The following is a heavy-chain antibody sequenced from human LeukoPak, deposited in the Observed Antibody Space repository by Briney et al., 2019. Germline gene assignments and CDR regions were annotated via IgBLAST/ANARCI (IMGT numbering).Heavy chain of an antibody. J-gene: IGHJ6*02. CDR3: AKDSNFDFWSGSPYYYYGMDV. V-gene: IGHV3-43*02. CDR1: GFTFDDYA. CDR2: ISGDGVST. D-gene: IGHD3-3*01. Sequence: GGSLRLSCAASGFTFDDYAMHWVRQAPGKGLEWVSLISGDGVSTYYADSVKGRFTISRDNSKNSLYLQMNSLRTEDTALYYCAKDSNFDFWSGSPYYYYGMDVWGQGTTVTVSS.